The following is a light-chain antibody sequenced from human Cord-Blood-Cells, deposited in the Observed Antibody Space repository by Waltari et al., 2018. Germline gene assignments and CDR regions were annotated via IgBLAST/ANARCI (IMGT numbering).Light chain of an antibody. V-gene: IGKV4-1*01. CDR2: WAS. Sequence: DIVMTQSQDSLAVSLGERATINCKPSQSVLYSSNNKNYLAWYQQKPGQPPKLLIYWASTRESGVPDRFSGSGSGTDFTLTISSLQAEDVAVYYCQQYYSTPFTFGPGTKVDIK. J-gene: IGKJ3*01. CDR3: QQYYSTPFT. CDR1: QSVLYSSNNKNY.